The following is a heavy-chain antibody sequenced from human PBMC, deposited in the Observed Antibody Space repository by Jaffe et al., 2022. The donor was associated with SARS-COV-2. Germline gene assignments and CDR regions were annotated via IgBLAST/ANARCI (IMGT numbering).Heavy chain of an antibody. D-gene: IGHD3-16*02. CDR3: ARTQSYDYVWGSYRYYFDY. CDR1: GFSLSNARMG. CDR2: IFSNDEK. Sequence: QVTLKESGPVLVKPTETLTLTCTVSGFSLSNARMGVSWIRQPPGKALEWLAHIFSNDEKSYSTSLKSRLTISKDTSKSQVVLTMTNMDPVDTATYYCARTQSYDYVWGSYRYYFDYWGQGTLVTVSS. J-gene: IGHJ4*02. V-gene: IGHV2-26*01.